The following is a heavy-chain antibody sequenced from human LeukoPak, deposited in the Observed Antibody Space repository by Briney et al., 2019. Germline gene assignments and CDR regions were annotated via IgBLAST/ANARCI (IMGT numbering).Heavy chain of an antibody. Sequence: SETLSLTCTVSGGSISSYYWSWIRQPPGKGLEWIGSIYYSGSTYYNPSLKSRVTISVDTSKNQFSLKLSSVTAADTAVYYCAIMPRSSSFRFDPWGQGTLVTVSS. CDR3: AIMPRSSSFRFDP. D-gene: IGHD6-13*01. J-gene: IGHJ5*02. V-gene: IGHV4-59*04. CDR1: GGSISSYY. CDR2: IYYSGST.